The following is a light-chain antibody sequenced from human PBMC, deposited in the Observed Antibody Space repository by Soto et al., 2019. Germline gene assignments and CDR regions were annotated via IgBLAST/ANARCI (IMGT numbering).Light chain of an antibody. CDR1: QSVGNL. CDR2: DAS. J-gene: IGKJ1*01. V-gene: IGKV1-5*01. CDR3: QQYNTYSWT. Sequence: DIQMTQSPSTLSASVGERVTISCRASQSVGNLLAWYQQKPGKAPKLLIYDASTLESGVPSRFRGGGSGTEFILTISSLQPDDFATYYCQQYNTYSWTFGQGTKVDIK.